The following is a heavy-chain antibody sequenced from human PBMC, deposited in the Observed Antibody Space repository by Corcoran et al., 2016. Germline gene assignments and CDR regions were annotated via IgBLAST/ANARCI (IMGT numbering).Heavy chain of an antibody. CDR1: GYSFTNYW. Sequence: EVQLVQSGAEVKKPGESLKISCRGSGYSFTNYWIGWVRQMPVKGLEWVGIIYPGDSDTRYSPSFQGKVTISADKSISTAYLQWSRLKASDTAIYYCARTYSSGWNDAFDVWGQGTVLTVSS. CDR2: IYPGDSDT. D-gene: IGHD6-19*01. CDR3: ARTYSSGWNDAFDV. V-gene: IGHV5-51*01. J-gene: IGHJ3*01.